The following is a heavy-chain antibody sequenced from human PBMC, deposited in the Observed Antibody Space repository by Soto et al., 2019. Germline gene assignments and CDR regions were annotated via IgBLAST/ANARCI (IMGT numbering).Heavy chain of an antibody. J-gene: IGHJ4*02. Sequence: ESGGGLVKPGGSLRLSCAASGFTFSSYSMNWVRQAPGKGLEWVSSISSSSSYIYYADSVKGRFTISRDNAKNSLYLQMNSLRAEDTAVYYCARDALYSGYDSAVAYYFDYWGQGTLVTVSS. CDR3: ARDALYSGYDSAVAYYFDY. CDR1: GFTFSSYS. V-gene: IGHV3-21*01. D-gene: IGHD5-12*01. CDR2: ISSSSSYI.